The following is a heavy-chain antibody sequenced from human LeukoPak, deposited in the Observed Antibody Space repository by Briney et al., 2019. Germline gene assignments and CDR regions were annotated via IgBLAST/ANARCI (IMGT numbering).Heavy chain of an antibody. Sequence: GASVKVSCKASGYTFTGYYMHWVRQVPGQGLEWMGRINPNSGGTNYAQKFQGRVTMTRDTSISTAYMELSRLRSDDTAVYYCARVVVSGYSRFGREPDYWGQGTLVTVSS. D-gene: IGHD6-13*01. CDR1: GYTFTGYY. CDR3: ARVVVSGYSRFGREPDY. V-gene: IGHV1-2*06. CDR2: INPNSGGT. J-gene: IGHJ4*02.